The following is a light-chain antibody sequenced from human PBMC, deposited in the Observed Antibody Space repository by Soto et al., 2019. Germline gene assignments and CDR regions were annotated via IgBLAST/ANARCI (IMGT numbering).Light chain of an antibody. CDR1: SSDVGDYNY. J-gene: IGLJ2*01. V-gene: IGLV2-14*01. CDR2: EVS. CDR3: SSYTSSSTLAI. Sequence: QSALTQPASVSGSPGQSITISCTGTSSDVGDYNYVSWYQQHPGKAPKLMIYEVSNRPSGVSNRFSGSKSGNTASLTISGLQAEYEADYYCSSYTSSSTLAIFGGGTKLTVL.